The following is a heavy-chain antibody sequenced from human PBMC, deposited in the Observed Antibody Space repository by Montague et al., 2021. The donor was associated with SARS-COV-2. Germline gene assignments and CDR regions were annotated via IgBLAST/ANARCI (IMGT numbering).Heavy chain of an antibody. D-gene: IGHD5-24*01. V-gene: IGHV4-39*01. CDR3: ARGLDGYNWGY. Sequence: SETLSLTCTVSGGSLGTSGYYWGWIRQPPGEGLEWIGSMYYSGSTHYNPSLKSRVTVSVDTSNDQFFLRLSSVTAADTAVYYCARGLDGYNWGYWGQGTLVTVSS. CDR2: MYYSGST. J-gene: IGHJ4*02. CDR1: GGSLGTSGYY.